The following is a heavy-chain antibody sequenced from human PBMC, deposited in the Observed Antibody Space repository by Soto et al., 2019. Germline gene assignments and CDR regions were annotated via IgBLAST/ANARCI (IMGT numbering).Heavy chain of an antibody. V-gene: IGHV4-34*01. J-gene: IGHJ4*02. CDR3: ARGATGWLGYFDY. Sequence: SETLSLTCAVYGGSFSGYYWSWIRQPPGKGLEWIGSIYYSGSTYYNPSLKSRVTISVDTPKNQFSLKLSSVTAADTAVYYCARGATGWLGYFDYWGQGTLVTVSS. CDR1: GGSFSGYY. CDR2: IYYSGST. D-gene: IGHD6-19*01.